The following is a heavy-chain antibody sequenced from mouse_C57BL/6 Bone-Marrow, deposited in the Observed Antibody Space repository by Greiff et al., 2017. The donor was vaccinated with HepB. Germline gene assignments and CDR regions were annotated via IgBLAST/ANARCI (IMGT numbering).Heavy chain of an antibody. CDR3: ANLYYFDY. CDR2: IDPSDSYT. CDR1: GYTFTSYW. J-gene: IGHJ2*01. V-gene: IGHV1-59*01. Sequence: VQLQQSGAELVRPGTSVKLSCKASGYTFTSYWMHWVKQRPGQGLEWIGVIDPSDSYTNYNQKFKGKATLTVDTSSSTAYMQLSSLTSEDSAVYYCANLYYFDYWGQGTTLTVSS.